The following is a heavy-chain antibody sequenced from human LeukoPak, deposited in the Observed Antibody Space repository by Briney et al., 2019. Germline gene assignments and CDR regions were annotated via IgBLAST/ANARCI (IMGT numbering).Heavy chain of an antibody. V-gene: IGHV4-34*01. J-gene: IGHJ6*02. CDR1: GGSFSGYY. CDR3: AIRYCSGGSCVMDV. D-gene: IGHD2-15*01. CDR2: INHSGST. Sequence: SETLSLTCAVYGGSFSGYYWSWIRQPPGKGLEWIGEINHSGSTNYNPSLKSRVTISVDTSKNQFSLKLSSVTAADTVVYYCAIRYCSGGSCVMDVWGQGTTVTVSS.